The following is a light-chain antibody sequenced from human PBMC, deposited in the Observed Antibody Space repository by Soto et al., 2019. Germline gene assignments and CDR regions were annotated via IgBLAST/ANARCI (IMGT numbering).Light chain of an antibody. CDR3: QSYDNSLSGSGV. Sequence: QSVLTQPPSVSGAPGQRVTISCTGSTSNIGAGYEVHWYHQLPGTAPKLLVSGHNIRPSGVPDRFSGFKSGASASLVITGLQAEDEADYYCQSYDNSLSGSGVFGGGTKLTVL. V-gene: IGLV1-40*01. CDR2: GHN. J-gene: IGLJ3*02. CDR1: TSNIGAGYE.